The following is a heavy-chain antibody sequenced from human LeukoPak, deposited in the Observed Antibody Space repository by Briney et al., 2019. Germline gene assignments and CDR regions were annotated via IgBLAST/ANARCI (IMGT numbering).Heavy chain of an antibody. V-gene: IGHV1-46*01. CDR1: GYTFTSYY. CDR2: INPSGGST. J-gene: IGHJ5*02. D-gene: IGHD3-3*01. Sequence: ASVKVSCKASGYTFTSYYMHWVRQAPGQGLEWMGIINPSGGSTSYAQKFQGRVTMTRDTSTSTVYMELSSLRSEDTAVYYCARRVLAYYDFWSGTLYRPNWFDPWGQGTLVTVSS. CDR3: ARRVLAYYDFWSGTLYRPNWFDP.